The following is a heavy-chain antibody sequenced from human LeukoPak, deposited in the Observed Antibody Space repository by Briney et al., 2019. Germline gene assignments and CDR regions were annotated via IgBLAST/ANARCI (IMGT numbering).Heavy chain of an antibody. CDR3: ARDIAHSSGWGYFDY. V-gene: IGHV4-34*01. J-gene: IGHJ4*02. CDR1: VGSFSGYY. D-gene: IGHD6-19*01. Sequence: SETLSLTSAVFVGSFSGYYWSWIRQPPGNRLECIGRINHGGSTNYNPSLKSRVTISVGTSKNQFSLKLSSVTAADTAVYYCARDIAHSSGWGYFDYWGQGTLVTVSS. CDR2: INHGGST.